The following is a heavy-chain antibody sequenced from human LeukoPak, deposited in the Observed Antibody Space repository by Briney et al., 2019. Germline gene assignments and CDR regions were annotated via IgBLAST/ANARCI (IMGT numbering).Heavy chain of an antibody. CDR2: ISSSSSYT. Sequence: GGSLRLSCAASGFPFSDYYMSWIRQAPGKGLEWVSYISSSSSYTNYADSVKGRFTISRDNAKNSLYLQMNSLRAEDTAVYYCARGLLGYCSSTSCSLLYYYYGMDVWGQGTMVTVSS. V-gene: IGHV3-11*06. CDR1: GFPFSDYY. J-gene: IGHJ6*02. CDR3: ARGLLGYCSSTSCSLLYYYYGMDV. D-gene: IGHD2-2*01.